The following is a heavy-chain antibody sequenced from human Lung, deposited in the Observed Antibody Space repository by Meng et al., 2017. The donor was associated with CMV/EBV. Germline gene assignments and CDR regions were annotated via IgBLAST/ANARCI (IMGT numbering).Heavy chain of an antibody. V-gene: IGHV3-11*01. D-gene: IGHD4-17*01. CDR3: ARGALYGDPLRNWFDP. Sequence: FIFHDDHMNWILQAPGKGLEWISSISRRGDDSFYEDSVRGRFTISRDNAGDSLFLQMNSLRVEDTAVYYCARGALYGDPLRNWFDPWGQGTLVTVSS. CDR2: ISRRGDDS. J-gene: IGHJ5*02. CDR1: FIFHDDH.